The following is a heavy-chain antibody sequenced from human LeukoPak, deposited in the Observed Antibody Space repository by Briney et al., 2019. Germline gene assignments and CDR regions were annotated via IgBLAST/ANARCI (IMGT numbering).Heavy chain of an antibody. D-gene: IGHD3-22*01. CDR2: IYYSGTT. CDR1: GDSISSSSYY. V-gene: IGHV4-39*07. CDR3: ARGIPDYYDSSGYSSYARRSGDYYYYMDV. J-gene: IGHJ6*03. Sequence: SETLSLTCIVSGDSISSSSYYWGWIRQPPGKGLEWIGSIYYSGTTYKNPSLKSRVTISVDKSKNQFSLKLSSVTAADTAVYYCARGIPDYYDSSGYSSYARRSGDYYYYMDVWGKGTTVTVSS.